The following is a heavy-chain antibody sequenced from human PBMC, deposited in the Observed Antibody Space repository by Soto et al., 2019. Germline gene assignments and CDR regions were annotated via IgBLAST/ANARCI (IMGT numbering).Heavy chain of an antibody. CDR2: INAGNGNT. V-gene: IGHV1-3*01. CDR1: GYTFTSYA. CDR3: ARFDCLLISKENYYGIDV. D-gene: IGHD3-9*01. J-gene: IGHJ6*02. Sequence: ASVKVTCKASGYTFTSYAMHWVRQAPGQRLEWMGWINAGNGNTKYSQKFQGRVTITRDTSASTAYMELSSLRSEDTAVYYCARFDCLLISKENYYGIDVWGQGTTVTVSS.